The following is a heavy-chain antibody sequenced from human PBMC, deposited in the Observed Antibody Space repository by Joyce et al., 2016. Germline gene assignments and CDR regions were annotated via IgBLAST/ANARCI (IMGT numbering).Heavy chain of an antibody. CDR3: TRDGGTTVVETYFDY. CDR2: INPHTAKP. D-gene: IGHD4-11*01. J-gene: IGHJ4*02. CDR1: GYTFTDFA. V-gene: IGHV7-4-1*02. Sequence: QVQVVQSGSELKKPGASVKVSCKASGYTFTDFAINWVRQAPGHGLEWMGWINPHTAKPTYAQGFTGRFVFSLDTSVSTAYLQISSLKAEDTAIYYCTRDGGTTVVETYFDYWGQGTLVTVSS.